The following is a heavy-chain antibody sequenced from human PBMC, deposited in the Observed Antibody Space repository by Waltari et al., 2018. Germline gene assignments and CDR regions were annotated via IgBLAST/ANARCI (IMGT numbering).Heavy chain of an antibody. CDR1: GYTFTDYY. J-gene: IGHJ4*02. V-gene: IGHV1-69-2*01. Sequence: EVQLVQSGAEVKKPGATVKISCKASGYTFTDYYMHWVQQAPGKGLEWMGRVDPEDGETIYAGKFQGRVTITADTSTDTAYMELSSLRSEDTAVYYCATDRLRYYGSGSYCWGQGTLVTVSS. CDR3: ATDRLRYYGSGSYC. CDR2: VDPEDGET. D-gene: IGHD3-10*01.